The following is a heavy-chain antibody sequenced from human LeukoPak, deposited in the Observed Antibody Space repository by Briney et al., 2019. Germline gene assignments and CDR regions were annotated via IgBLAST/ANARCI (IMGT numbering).Heavy chain of an antibody. CDR2: ISGSGGST. Sequence: GGPLRLSCAASGFTFSSYAMSWVRQAPGKGLEWVSAISGSGGSTYYADSVKGRFTISRDNSKNTLYLQINSLRAEDTAVYYCAKLKSVGPRKTYDFWSVVWGFDYWGQGTLVTVSS. CDR1: GFTFSSYA. CDR3: AKLKSVGPRKTYDFWSVVWGFDY. D-gene: IGHD3-3*01. V-gene: IGHV3-23*01. J-gene: IGHJ4*02.